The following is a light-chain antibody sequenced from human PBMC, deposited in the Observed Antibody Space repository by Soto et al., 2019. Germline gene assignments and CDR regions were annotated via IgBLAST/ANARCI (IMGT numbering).Light chain of an antibody. Sequence: EMAVTQSPATLSFSPGERATLSCGASQSVSSNLAWYQQKPGQAPRLLIYGASTRATGIPARFSGSGSGTEFTLTISSLQAEDFAVYYCQQYNNWPRTFGQGTKVDI. CDR1: QSVSSN. CDR3: QQYNNWPRT. CDR2: GAS. V-gene: IGKV3-15*01. J-gene: IGKJ1*01.